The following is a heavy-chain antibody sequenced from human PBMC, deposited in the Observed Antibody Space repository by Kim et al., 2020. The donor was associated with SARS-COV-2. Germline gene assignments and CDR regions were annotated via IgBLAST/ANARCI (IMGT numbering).Heavy chain of an antibody. J-gene: IGHJ6*02. D-gene: IGHD3-10*01. CDR3: ARGKLGGFGELLDYYYYGMDV. Sequence: ASVKVSCKASGYTFTSYYMHWVRQAPGQGLEWMGIINPSGGSTSYAQKFQGRVTMTRDTSTSTVYMELSSLRSEDTAVYYCARGKLGGFGELLDYYYYGMDVWGQGTTVTVSS. V-gene: IGHV1-46*01. CDR1: GYTFTSYY. CDR2: INPSGGST.